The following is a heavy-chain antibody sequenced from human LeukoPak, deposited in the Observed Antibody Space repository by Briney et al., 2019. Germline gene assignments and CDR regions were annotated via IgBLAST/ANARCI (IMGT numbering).Heavy chain of an antibody. J-gene: IGHJ4*02. D-gene: IGHD1-20*01. Sequence: GGSLRLSCAASGFTFSSYAMHWVRQAPGKGLEYVSAISSNGGSTYYANSVKGRFTISRDNSKNTLYLQMGSRRAEDMAVYYCARSRYNWNDALDYFDYWGQGTLVTVSS. CDR2: ISSNGGST. CDR3: ARSRYNWNDALDYFDY. V-gene: IGHV3-64*01. CDR1: GFTFSSYA.